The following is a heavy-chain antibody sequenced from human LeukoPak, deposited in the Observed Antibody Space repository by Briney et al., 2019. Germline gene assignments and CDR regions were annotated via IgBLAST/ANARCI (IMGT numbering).Heavy chain of an antibody. CDR2: INHSGST. D-gene: IGHD3-3*01. J-gene: IGHJ5*02. Sequence: PSETLSLTCAVYGGSFSGYYWSWIRQPPGKGLGWIGEINHSGSTNYNPSLKSRVTISVDTSKNQFSLKLSSVTAADTAVYYCARVSRITIFGVVITSLPYNWFDPWGQGTLVTVSS. CDR3: ARVSRITIFGVVITSLPYNWFDP. CDR1: GGSFSGYY. V-gene: IGHV4-34*01.